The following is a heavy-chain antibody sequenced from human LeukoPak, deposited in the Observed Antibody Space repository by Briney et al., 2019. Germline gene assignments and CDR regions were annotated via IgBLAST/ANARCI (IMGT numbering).Heavy chain of an antibody. Sequence: GGSLRLSCAASGFTFSSYAMSWVRQAPGKGLEWVSAISGSGGSTYYADSVKGRFTISRDNSKNTLYLQMNSLRAEDTAVYYCAKRRYGYCSGGSCRDSFDYWGQGTLVTVSS. CDR1: GFTFSSYA. CDR2: ISGSGGST. V-gene: IGHV3-23*01. D-gene: IGHD2-15*01. J-gene: IGHJ4*02. CDR3: AKRRYGYCSGGSCRDSFDY.